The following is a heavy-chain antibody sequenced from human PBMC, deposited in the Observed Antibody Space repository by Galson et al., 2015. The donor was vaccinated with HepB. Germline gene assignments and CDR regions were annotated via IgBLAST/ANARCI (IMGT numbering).Heavy chain of an antibody. V-gene: IGHV1-18*04. D-gene: IGHD6-13*01. Sequence: SVKVSCKASGYTFTGYYMHWVRQAPGQGLEWMGWISAYNGNTNYAQKLQGRVTMTTDTSTSTAYMELRSLRSDDTAVYYCARGPQYSIAAAGTPDYWGQGTLVTVSS. CDR1: GYTFTGYY. J-gene: IGHJ4*02. CDR2: ISAYNGNT. CDR3: ARGPQYSIAAAGTPDY.